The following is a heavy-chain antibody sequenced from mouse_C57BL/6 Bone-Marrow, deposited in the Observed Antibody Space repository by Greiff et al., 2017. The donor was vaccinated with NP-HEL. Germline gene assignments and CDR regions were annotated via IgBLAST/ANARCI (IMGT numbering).Heavy chain of an antibody. J-gene: IGHJ1*03. V-gene: IGHV1-77*01. Sequence: VQLQESGAELVKPGASVKISCKASGYTFTDYYIHWVKQRPGQGLEWIGKIDPESGNTNYNEKFKGKATLTADKSSSTAYMQLSSLTSEDSAVYLCARDGGTGDYWDYDGWGKGTTVTVSA. D-gene: IGHD2-13*01. CDR3: ARDGGTGDYWDYDG. CDR1: GYTFTDYY. CDR2: IDPESGNT.